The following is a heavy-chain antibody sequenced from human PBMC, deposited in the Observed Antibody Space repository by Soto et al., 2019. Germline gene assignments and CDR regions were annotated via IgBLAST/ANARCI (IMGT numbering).Heavy chain of an antibody. J-gene: IGHJ6*02. D-gene: IGHD5-18*01. CDR2: IYPGDSDT. V-gene: IGHV5-51*01. CDR3: ARGGYSYGHKLAYYYYYGMDV. Sequence: GESLKISCKGSGYSFTSYWIGWVRQMPGKGLEWMGIIYPGDSDTRCSPSFQGQVTISADKSISTAYLQWSSLKASDTAMYYCARGGYSYGHKLAYYYYYGMDVWGQGTTVPVSS. CDR1: GYSFTSYW.